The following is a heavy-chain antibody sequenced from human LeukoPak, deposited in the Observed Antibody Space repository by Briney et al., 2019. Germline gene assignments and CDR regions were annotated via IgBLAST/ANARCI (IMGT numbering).Heavy chain of an antibody. D-gene: IGHD2-2*01. CDR1: GGTFSSYA. Sequence: ASVKVSCKASGGTFSSYAISWVRQAPGQGLEWMGGSIPIFGTANYAQKFQGRVTITPDESTSTAYMELSSLRSEDTAVYYCARGGGYCSSTSCYAFDIWGQGTMVTVSS. CDR3: ARGGGYCSSTSCYAFDI. CDR2: SIPIFGTA. V-gene: IGHV1-69*13. J-gene: IGHJ3*02.